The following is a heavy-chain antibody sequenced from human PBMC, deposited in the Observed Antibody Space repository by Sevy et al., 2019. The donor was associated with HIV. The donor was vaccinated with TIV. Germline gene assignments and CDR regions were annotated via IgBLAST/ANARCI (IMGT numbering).Heavy chain of an antibody. CDR2: MNPNSGNT. Sequence: ASVNVSCKASGYTFTSYDINWVRQATGQGLEWMGWMNPNSGNTGYAQKFQGRVTMTRNTSISTAYMELSSLGSADTAVYYCASGGGGSSSWMALYYYYGMDVWGQGTTVTVSS. V-gene: IGHV1-8*01. CDR1: GYTFTSYD. CDR3: ASGGGGSSSWMALYYYYGMDV. D-gene: IGHD6-13*01. J-gene: IGHJ6*02.